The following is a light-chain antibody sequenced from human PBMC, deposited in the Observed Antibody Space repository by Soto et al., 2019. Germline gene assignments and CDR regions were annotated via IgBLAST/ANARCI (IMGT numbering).Light chain of an antibody. J-gene: IGKJ2*01. CDR3: QQYNSYSRYT. CDR1: QRISSW. Sequence: DIQMTQSPSTLSASVGDRVTITCRASQRISSWLAWYQQKPGKAPKLLIYKASSLESGVPSRFRGSGSGTEFTLTISSLQPDDVATYYCQQYNSYSRYTFGQGNKLEIK. V-gene: IGKV1-5*03. CDR2: KAS.